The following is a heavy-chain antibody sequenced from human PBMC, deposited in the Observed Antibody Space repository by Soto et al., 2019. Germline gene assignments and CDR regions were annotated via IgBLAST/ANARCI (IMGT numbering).Heavy chain of an antibody. J-gene: IGHJ4*02. Sequence: EVQLLESGGGLVQPGGSLRLSCAASGFTFSSYAMNWVRQAPGKGLEWVSVISGSGRSTYYADSVKGRFTISRDNSKNTLYVQMTSLRAEDTAVYYCAKRASGSYFDYWGQGTQVTVSS. CDR3: AKRASGSYFDY. CDR2: ISGSGRST. D-gene: IGHD3-10*01. V-gene: IGHV3-23*01. CDR1: GFTFSSYA.